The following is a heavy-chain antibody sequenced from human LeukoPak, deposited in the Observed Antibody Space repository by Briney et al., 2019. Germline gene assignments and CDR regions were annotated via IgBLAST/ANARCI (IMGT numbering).Heavy chain of an antibody. CDR2: INWNGGST. CDR3: ARAHTTVITHFDY. V-gene: IGHV3-20*04. D-gene: IGHD4-17*01. J-gene: IGHJ4*02. Sequence: GGSLRLSCAASGFTFDDYGMSWVRQAPGKGLEWFSGINWNGGSTGYADSVKGRFTISRDNAKNSLYLQMNSLRAEDTAVYYCARAHTTVITHFDYWGQGTLVTVSS. CDR1: GFTFDDYG.